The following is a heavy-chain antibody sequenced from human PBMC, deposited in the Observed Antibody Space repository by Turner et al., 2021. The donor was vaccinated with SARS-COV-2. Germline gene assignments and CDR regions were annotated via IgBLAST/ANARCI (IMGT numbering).Heavy chain of an antibody. J-gene: IGHJ4*02. V-gene: IGHV4-59*08. CDR2: IYHGGST. Sequence: QVQLQESGPGLVKPSGTLSLTCPVSGCSISNYYWSWIRQPPGKGLEWIGYIYHGGSTKYNPSLKSRVTIAVDTSKNQFSLMLSSVTAADTAVYYCARLYTYAEFYFDYWGQGALVTVSS. CDR3: ARLYTYAEFYFDY. D-gene: IGHD5-18*01. CDR1: GCSISNYY.